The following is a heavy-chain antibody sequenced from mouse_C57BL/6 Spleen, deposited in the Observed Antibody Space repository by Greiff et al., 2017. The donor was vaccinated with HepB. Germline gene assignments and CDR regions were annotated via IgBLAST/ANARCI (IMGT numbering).Heavy chain of an antibody. Sequence: VQLQQPGTELVKPGASVKLSCKASGYTFTSYWMHWVKQRPGQGLEWIGNINPSNGGINYNEKFKSKATLTVDKSSSTAYMQLSSLTSEDSAVYYCARGAAQATWGFAYWGQGTLVTVSA. V-gene: IGHV1-53*01. J-gene: IGHJ3*01. CDR1: GYTFTSYW. CDR2: INPSNGGI. D-gene: IGHD3-2*02. CDR3: ARGAAQATWGFAY.